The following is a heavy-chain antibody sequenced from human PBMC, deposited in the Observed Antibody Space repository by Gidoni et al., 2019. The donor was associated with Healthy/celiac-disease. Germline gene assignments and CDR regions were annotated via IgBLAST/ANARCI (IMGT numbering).Heavy chain of an antibody. CDR2: MNPNSGNT. J-gene: IGHJ4*02. Sequence: QVQLVQSGAEVKKPGASVKVSCKASGYTFTSYDINGVRPDTGQGLEWMGWMNPNSGNTGYAQKFQGRVTMTRNTSISTAYMELSSLRSEETAVYYCARGPRSTIQPKWDYWGQGTLVTVSS. V-gene: IGHV1-8*01. D-gene: IGHD5-18*01. CDR3: ARGPRSTIQPKWDY. CDR1: GYTFTSYD.